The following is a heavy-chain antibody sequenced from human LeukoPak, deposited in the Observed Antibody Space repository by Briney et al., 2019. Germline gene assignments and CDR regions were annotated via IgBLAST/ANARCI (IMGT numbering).Heavy chain of an antibody. Sequence: SETLSLTCAVYGGSFSGYYWSWIRQPPGKGLEWIGEIYHSGSTNYNPSLKSRVTISVDKSKNQFSLKLSSVTAADTAVYYCARLVGTYYFDYWGQGTLVTVSS. V-gene: IGHV4-34*01. CDR2: IYHSGST. D-gene: IGHD4-23*01. J-gene: IGHJ4*02. CDR1: GGSFSGYY. CDR3: ARLVGTYYFDY.